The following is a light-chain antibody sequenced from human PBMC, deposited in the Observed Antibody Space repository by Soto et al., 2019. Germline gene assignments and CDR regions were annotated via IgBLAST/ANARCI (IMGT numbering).Light chain of an antibody. CDR1: QSVGSN. V-gene: IGKV3-15*01. CDR3: QQYDNWPPIT. J-gene: IGKJ5*01. CDR2: AAS. Sequence: ERVMTQSPATLSVSPGERATLSCRPSQSVGSNLAWFQQKPGQAPRLLIYAASTRATGIPARFSGSGSGTEFTLTISSLQSEDFAIYYCQQYDNWPPITFGQGTRLEIK.